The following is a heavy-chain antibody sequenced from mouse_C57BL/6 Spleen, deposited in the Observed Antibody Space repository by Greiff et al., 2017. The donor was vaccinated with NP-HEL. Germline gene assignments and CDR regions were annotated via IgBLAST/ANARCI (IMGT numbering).Heavy chain of an antibody. CDR3: ARRTLDYDWFAY. Sequence: QVQLQQPGAELVKPGASVKLSCKASGYTFTSYWMHWVKQRPGRGLEWIGRIDPNSGGTKYNEKFKSKATLTVDKHSSTAYMQLSSLTSEDSAVYYCARRTLDYDWFAYWGQGTLVTVSA. V-gene: IGHV1-72*01. J-gene: IGHJ3*01. CDR2: IDPNSGGT. CDR1: GYTFTSYW. D-gene: IGHD2-4*01.